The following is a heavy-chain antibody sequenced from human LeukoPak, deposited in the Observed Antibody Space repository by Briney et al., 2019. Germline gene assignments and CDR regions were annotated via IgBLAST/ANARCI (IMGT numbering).Heavy chain of an antibody. Sequence: GESLKISCKASGYTFSSYWIGWVRQMPGKGREWVSIIYPGDADTRYSPSFQGHVTVSADKSMSTAYLQWSSLKASDTALYYCARQRDGFFDYWGQGTLVTVSS. V-gene: IGHV5-51*01. J-gene: IGHJ4*02. CDR2: IYPGDADT. CDR1: GYTFSSYW. CDR3: ARQRDGFFDY. D-gene: IGHD5-24*01.